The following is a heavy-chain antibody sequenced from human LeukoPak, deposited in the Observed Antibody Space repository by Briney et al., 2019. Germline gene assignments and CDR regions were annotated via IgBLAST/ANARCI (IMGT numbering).Heavy chain of an antibody. D-gene: IGHD6-19*01. V-gene: IGHV1-69*13. J-gene: IGHJ6*03. Sequence: GASVKVSCKASGYTFTSYYMHWVRQAPGQGLEWMGGIIPIFGTANYAQKFQGRVTITADESTSTAYMELSSLRSEDTAVYYRARDSAGTAYYYYYMDVWGKGTTVTVSS. CDR3: ARDSAGTAYYYYYMDV. CDR1: GYTFTSYY. CDR2: IIPIFGTA.